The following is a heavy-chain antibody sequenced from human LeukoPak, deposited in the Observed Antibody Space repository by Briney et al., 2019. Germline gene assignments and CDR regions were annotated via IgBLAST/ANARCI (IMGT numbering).Heavy chain of an antibody. D-gene: IGHD3-10*01. CDR3: ATDYAGDWFDP. CDR2: FDPEDGET. CDR1: GYTLTKLS. J-gene: IGHJ5*02. Sequence: ASVKVSCKVSGYTLTKLSMHWVRQAPGKGLEWMGGFDPEDGETIYAQKFQGRVTMTEDTSTDIAYMELSSLTSEDTAVYYCATDYAGDWFDPWGQGTLVTVSS. V-gene: IGHV1-24*01.